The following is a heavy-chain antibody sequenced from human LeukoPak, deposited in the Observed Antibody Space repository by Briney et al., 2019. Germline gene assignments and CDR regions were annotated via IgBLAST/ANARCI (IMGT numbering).Heavy chain of an antibody. CDR3: AKARGVGYYYGMDV. CDR2: IWYDGSNK. V-gene: IGHV3-33*06. Sequence: GGSLRLSCAASGFTFSSYGMHWVRQAPGKGLEWVAVIWYDGSNKYYADSVKGRFTISRDNSKNTLYLQMNSLRAEDTAVYYCAKARGVGYYYGMDVWGQGTTVTVSS. J-gene: IGHJ6*02. CDR1: GFTFSSYG. D-gene: IGHD1-26*01.